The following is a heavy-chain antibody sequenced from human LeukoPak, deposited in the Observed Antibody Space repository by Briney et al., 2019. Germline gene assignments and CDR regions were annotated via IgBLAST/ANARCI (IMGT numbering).Heavy chain of an antibody. V-gene: IGHV3-43*01. Sequence: GGSLRLSCAASGYTFDDYTMHWVRQAPGKGLEWVSLISWYGGSTYYADSVKGRFTISRDNSKNSLYLQMNSLRTEDTALYYCAKGEDYGGNLLVYWGQGTLVTVSS. CDR1: GYTFDDYT. D-gene: IGHD4-23*01. CDR2: ISWYGGST. CDR3: AKGEDYGGNLLVY. J-gene: IGHJ4*02.